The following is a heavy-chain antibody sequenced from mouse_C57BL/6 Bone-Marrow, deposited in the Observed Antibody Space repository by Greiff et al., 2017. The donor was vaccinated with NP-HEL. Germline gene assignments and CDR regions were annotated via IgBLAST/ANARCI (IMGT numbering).Heavy chain of an antibody. CDR1: GYTFTDYY. Sequence: EVKLQESGPVLVKPGASVKMSCKASGYTFTDYYMNWVKQSHGKSLEWIGVINPYNGGTSYNQKFKGKATLTVDKSSSTAYMELNSLTSEDSAVYYCARTVVAPPAWFAYWGQGTLVTVSA. CDR3: ARTVVAPPAWFAY. D-gene: IGHD1-1*01. V-gene: IGHV1-19*01. J-gene: IGHJ3*01. CDR2: INPYNGGT.